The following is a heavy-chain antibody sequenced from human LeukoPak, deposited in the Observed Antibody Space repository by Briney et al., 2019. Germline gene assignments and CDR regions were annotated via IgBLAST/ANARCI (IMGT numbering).Heavy chain of an antibody. CDR1: GFTVSITY. J-gene: IGHJ6*02. Sequence: GGSLRLSCAASGFTVSITYMTWVRQAPGKGLEWVSWIYSGDTTYYADSVKGRFTISRGSSKNTLYLQMNSLRVEDTAVYYSATDGGSGSPHLSYSYYGMDVWGQGTTVTVSS. CDR3: ATDGGSGSPHLSYSYYGMDV. CDR2: IYSGDTT. V-gene: IGHV3-53*01. D-gene: IGHD3-10*01.